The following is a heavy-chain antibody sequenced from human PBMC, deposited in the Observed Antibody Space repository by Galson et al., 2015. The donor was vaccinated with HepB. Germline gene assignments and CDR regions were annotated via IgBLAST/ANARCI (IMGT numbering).Heavy chain of an antibody. D-gene: IGHD6-13*01. CDR3: AKDLPSRSWYGIWDY. J-gene: IGHJ4*02. CDR2: ISSSSNTI. V-gene: IGHV3-48*01. Sequence: SLRLSCAASGFTFTTYSMNWVRQAPGKGLEWVSYISSSSNTIYYADSVKGRFTISRDNAKNSLYLQMNSLRAEDTAVYYCAKDLPSRSWYGIWDYWGQGTLVTVSS. CDR1: GFTFTTYS.